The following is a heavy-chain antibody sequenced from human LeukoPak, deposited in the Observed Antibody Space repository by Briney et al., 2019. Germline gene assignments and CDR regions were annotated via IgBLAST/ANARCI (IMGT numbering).Heavy chain of an antibody. CDR3: AKDRIAAAGTDWFDP. Sequence: GGSLRLSCAASGFTFDDYGMSWVRQASGKGLEWVAFIRYDGSNKYYADSVKGRFTISRDNSKNTLYLQMNSLRAEDTAVYYCAKDRIAAAGTDWFDPWGQGTLVTVSS. V-gene: IGHV3-30*02. D-gene: IGHD6-13*01. CDR2: IRYDGSNK. CDR1: GFTFDDYG. J-gene: IGHJ5*02.